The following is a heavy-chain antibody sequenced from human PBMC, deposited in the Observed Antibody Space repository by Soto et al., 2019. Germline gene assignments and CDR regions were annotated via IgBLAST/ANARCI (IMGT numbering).Heavy chain of an antibody. Sequence: QGQLVESGGGVVQPGRSLRLSCAASGLTFSSYAMHWVRQAPGKGLEWVAVVSYASTNKYYADSVKGRFTISRDNSKNTLYLQMNSLRAEDTAVYYCARDRNDFWSGYTVDYWGQGTLVTVSS. D-gene: IGHD3-3*01. V-gene: IGHV3-30-3*01. J-gene: IGHJ4*02. CDR3: ARDRNDFWSGYTVDY. CDR1: GLTFSSYA. CDR2: VSYASTNK.